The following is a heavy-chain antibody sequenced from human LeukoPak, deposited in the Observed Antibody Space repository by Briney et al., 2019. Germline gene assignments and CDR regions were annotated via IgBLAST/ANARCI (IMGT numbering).Heavy chain of an antibody. CDR3: AKVGFGELLSYYYYYYMDV. CDR2: IRYDGSNK. CDR1: GFTFSSYG. Sequence: GGSLRLSCAASGFTFSSYGMHWVRQAPGKGLEWVAFIRYDGSNKYYADSVKGRFTISRDNSKNTLYLQMNSLRAEDTAVYYCAKVGFGELLSYYYYYYMDVWGKGTTVTVSS. J-gene: IGHJ6*03. V-gene: IGHV3-30*02. D-gene: IGHD3-10*01.